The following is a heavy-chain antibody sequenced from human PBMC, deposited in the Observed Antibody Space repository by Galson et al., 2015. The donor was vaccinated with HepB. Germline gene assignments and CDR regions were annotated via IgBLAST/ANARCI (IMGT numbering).Heavy chain of an antibody. J-gene: IGHJ4*02. Sequence: SLRLSCAASGFTFSSYAMHWVRQAPGKGLEWVTVISYDGSNKYYADSVKGRFTISRDNSKNTLYLQMNSLRAEDTAVYYCARGLHPFDNYGYTAYYWGQGNLVTVSS. CDR3: ARGLHPFDNYGYTAYY. D-gene: IGHD5-18*01. V-gene: IGHV3-30-3*01. CDR1: GFTFSSYA. CDR2: ISYDGSNK.